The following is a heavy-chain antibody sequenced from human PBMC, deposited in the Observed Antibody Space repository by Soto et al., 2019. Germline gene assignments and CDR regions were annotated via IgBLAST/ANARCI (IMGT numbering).Heavy chain of an antibody. D-gene: IGHD2-2*02. V-gene: IGHV4-59*01. J-gene: IGHJ4*02. CDR1: GGSISSYY. Sequence: QVQLQESGPGLVKPSETLSLTCTVSGGSISSYYWSWIRQPPGKGLEWIGYIYYSGSTNYNPSLKSPVTISVDTSTTQFSLELSSVTAADTAVYYWARGLPATAIPYDYWGQGTLVTVSS. CDR2: IYYSGST. CDR3: ARGLPATAIPYDY.